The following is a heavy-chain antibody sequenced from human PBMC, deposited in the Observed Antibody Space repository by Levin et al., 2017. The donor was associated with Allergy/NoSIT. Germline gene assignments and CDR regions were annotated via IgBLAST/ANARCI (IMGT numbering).Heavy chain of an antibody. CDR1: GYTFTRYG. V-gene: IGHV1-18*01. Sequence: GASVKVSCRASGYTFTRYGISWVRQAPGQGLEWMGWIGGYTGNTDYAQKFQGRVTMITDTSTGTAYMELRSLRSDDTAIYYCARQTDDRSASARQRKNDAFDFWGQGTVVTVSS. CDR3: ARQTDDRSASARQRKNDAFDF. CDR2: IGGYTGNT. D-gene: IGHD2-15*01. J-gene: IGHJ3*01.